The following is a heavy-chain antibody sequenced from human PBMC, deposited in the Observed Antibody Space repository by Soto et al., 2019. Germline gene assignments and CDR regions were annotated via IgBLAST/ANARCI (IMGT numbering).Heavy chain of an antibody. D-gene: IGHD6-13*01. J-gene: IGHJ4*02. V-gene: IGHV4-31*03. CDR1: GGSISSGGYY. CDR3: ARGVYSGSWYPSPFDY. Sequence: QVQLQESGPGLVKPSQTLSLTCTVSGGSISSGGYYWSWIRQHPGKGLEWIGYIYYSGSTYYNPSLKSRVTISVDPSKNQFPLKLCSVTAADTAVYYCARGVYSGSWYPSPFDYWGQGTLVTVSS. CDR2: IYYSGST.